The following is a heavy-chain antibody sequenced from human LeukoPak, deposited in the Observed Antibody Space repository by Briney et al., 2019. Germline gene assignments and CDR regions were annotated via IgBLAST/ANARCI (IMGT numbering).Heavy chain of an antibody. D-gene: IGHD1-26*01. V-gene: IGHV1-69*04. CDR3: VRQGLQSGTYPAY. CDR1: GGTFSSYA. J-gene: IGHJ4*02. Sequence: ASVKVSCKASGGTFSSYAISWVRQAPGQGLEWMGRIIPILGIANYAQKFQGRVTITADKSTSTAYMELSSLRSEDTAVYYCVRQGLQSGTYPAYWGPGTLVTVSS. CDR2: IIPILGIA.